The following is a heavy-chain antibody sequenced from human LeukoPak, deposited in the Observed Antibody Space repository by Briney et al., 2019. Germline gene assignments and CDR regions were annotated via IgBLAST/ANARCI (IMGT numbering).Heavy chain of an antibody. CDR1: GYTFTSDG. D-gene: IGHD3-10*01. V-gene: IGHV1-18*04. J-gene: IGHJ4*02. Sequence: ASVKVSCKASGYTFTSDGISWVRQAPGQGLEWMGWISAYNGNTNYAQKLQGRVTMTTDTSTSTAYMELRSLRSDDTAVYYCARIWLHMVRGVISPRFFDYWGQGTLVTVSS. CDR3: ARIWLHMVRGVISPRFFDY. CDR2: ISAYNGNT.